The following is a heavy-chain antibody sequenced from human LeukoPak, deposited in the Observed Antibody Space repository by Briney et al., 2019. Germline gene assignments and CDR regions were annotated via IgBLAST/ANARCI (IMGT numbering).Heavy chain of an antibody. Sequence: GASVTVSCKASGYTFTSYYMHWVRQAPGQGVEGMGIINPSGGSTSYAQKFQGRVTMTREISTSTVYMELSSLRSEDTAVYYCARETYYYGSGSYLGYYYYYMDVWGKGTTVTVSS. J-gene: IGHJ6*03. V-gene: IGHV1-46*01. D-gene: IGHD3-10*01. CDR2: INPSGGST. CDR1: GYTFTSYY. CDR3: ARETYYYGSGSYLGYYYYYMDV.